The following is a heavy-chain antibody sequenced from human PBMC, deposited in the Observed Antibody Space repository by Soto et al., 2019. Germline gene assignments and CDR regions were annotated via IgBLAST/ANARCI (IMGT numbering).Heavy chain of an antibody. CDR1: GFTFSSYW. CDR3: ARGWLEYYFDY. J-gene: IGHJ4*02. D-gene: IGHD6-19*01. CDR2: INSDGSST. V-gene: IGHV3-74*01. Sequence: GGCLRLSCAASGFTFSSYWMHWVRQAPGKGLVWVSRINSDGSSTSYADSVKGRFTISRDNAKNTLYLQMNSLRAEDTAVYYCARGWLEYYFDYWGQGTLVTVSS.